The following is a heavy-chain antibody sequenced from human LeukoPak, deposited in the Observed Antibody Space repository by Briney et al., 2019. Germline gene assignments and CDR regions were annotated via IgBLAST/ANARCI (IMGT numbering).Heavy chain of an antibody. CDR3: AREGDYYDSSGYYPQLLDY. CDR1: GFTFSSYS. J-gene: IGHJ4*02. CDR2: ISSSSSYI. Sequence: GGSLRLSCAASGFTFSSYSMNWVRQAPGKGLEWVSSISSSSSYIYYADSVKGRCTISRDNAKNSLYLQMNSLRAEDTAVYYCAREGDYYDSSGYYPQLLDYWGQGTLVTVSS. D-gene: IGHD3-22*01. V-gene: IGHV3-21*04.